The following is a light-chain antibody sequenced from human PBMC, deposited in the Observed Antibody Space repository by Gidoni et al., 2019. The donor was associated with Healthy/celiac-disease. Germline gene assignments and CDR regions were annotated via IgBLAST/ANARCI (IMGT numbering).Light chain of an antibody. CDR3: QQYNDWPQT. V-gene: IGKV3-15*01. Sequence: EVVMTQSPATLSVSPGERATLSCRASQSVSSSLAWYQQKPGQAPRLLIYGASTRATDIPARFSGSGSGTEFTLTISSLQSEDFALYYCQQYNDWPQTFXQXTRLEI. CDR1: QSVSSS. J-gene: IGKJ2*01. CDR2: GAS.